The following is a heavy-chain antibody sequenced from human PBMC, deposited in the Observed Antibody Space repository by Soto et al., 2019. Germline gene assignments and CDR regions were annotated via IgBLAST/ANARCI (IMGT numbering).Heavy chain of an antibody. Sequence: PGGSLRLSCAASGFTFSSYGMHWVRQAPGKGLEWVAVISYDGSNKYYADSVKGRFTISRDNSKNTLYLQMNSLRAEDTAVYYCAKVWDITSSGWYALGYWGQGTLVTVSS. J-gene: IGHJ4*02. CDR3: AKVWDITSSGWYALGY. D-gene: IGHD6-19*01. V-gene: IGHV3-30*18. CDR1: GFTFSSYG. CDR2: ISYDGSNK.